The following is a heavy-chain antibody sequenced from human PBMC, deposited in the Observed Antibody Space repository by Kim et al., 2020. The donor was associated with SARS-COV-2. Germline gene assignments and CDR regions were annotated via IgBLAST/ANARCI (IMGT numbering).Heavy chain of an antibody. CDR3: AKGGRIAAAGYYFDY. D-gene: IGHD6-13*01. V-gene: IGHV3-23*01. Sequence: DSVQGRFTISRDNSKNTLYLQMNSLRAEDTAVYYCAKGGRIAAAGYYFDYWGQGTLVTVSS. J-gene: IGHJ4*02.